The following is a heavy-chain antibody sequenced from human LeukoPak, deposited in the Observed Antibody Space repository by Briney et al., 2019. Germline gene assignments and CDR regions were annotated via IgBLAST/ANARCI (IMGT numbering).Heavy chain of an antibody. Sequence: PGGSLRLSCAASGFTFSSYSMNWVRQAPGKGLEWASSISSSSSYIYYADSVKGRFTISRDNAKNSLYLQMNSLRAEDTAVYYCVRSFLSIAAAATDYWGQGTLVTVSS. D-gene: IGHD6-13*01. V-gene: IGHV3-21*01. CDR2: ISSSSSYI. CDR1: GFTFSSYS. J-gene: IGHJ4*02. CDR3: VRSFLSIAAAATDY.